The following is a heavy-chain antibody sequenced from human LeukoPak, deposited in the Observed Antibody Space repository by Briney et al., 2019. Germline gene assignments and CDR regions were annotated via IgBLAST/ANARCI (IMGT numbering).Heavy chain of an antibody. D-gene: IGHD3-22*01. Sequence: GASVKVSCKASGYTFTSYYMHWVRQAPGQGLEWMGIINLSGGSTSYAQKFQGRVTMTRDTSTSTVYMELSSLRFEDTAVYYCASGGGSGYGFDYWGQGTLVTVSS. CDR2: INLSGGST. V-gene: IGHV1-46*01. J-gene: IGHJ4*02. CDR1: GYTFTSYY. CDR3: ASGGGSGYGFDY.